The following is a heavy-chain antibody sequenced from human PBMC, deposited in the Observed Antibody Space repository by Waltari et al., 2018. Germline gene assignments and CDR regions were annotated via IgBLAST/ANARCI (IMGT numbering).Heavy chain of an antibody. CDR1: GFSLSTSGVG. CDR3: AHSPHPPELDI. J-gene: IGHJ3*02. V-gene: IGHV2-5*01. CDR2: ISWNDDK. Sequence: QITLKESGPTLVKPTQTLTLTCTFSGFSLSTSGVGVGWIRQPPGKALEWLALISWNDDKRYSPPRKSRLTITKDTSKNQEVMRMTNMDPVDTATYYWAHSPHPPELDIWGQGTMVTVSS.